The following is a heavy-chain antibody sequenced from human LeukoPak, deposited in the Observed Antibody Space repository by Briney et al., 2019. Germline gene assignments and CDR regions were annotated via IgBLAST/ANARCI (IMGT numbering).Heavy chain of an antibody. CDR2: IYSSGST. V-gene: IGHV4-4*07. J-gene: IGHJ3*01. Sequence: SETLSLTCTVSGGSISSFYWNWIRQPAGKGLEWIGRIYSSGSTNYNPSLKSRVTMSVDTSKNQFSLKLSSVTAADTAVYYCARQAYDTGYDAFDVWGQGTMVTVSS. CDR3: ARQAYDTGYDAFDV. CDR1: GGSISSFY. D-gene: IGHD3-22*01.